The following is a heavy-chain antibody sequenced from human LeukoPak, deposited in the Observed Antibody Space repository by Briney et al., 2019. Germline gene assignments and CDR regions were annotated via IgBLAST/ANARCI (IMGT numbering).Heavy chain of an antibody. CDR1: GFSFSNHG. V-gene: IGHV3-33*01. CDR3: ARDSYQDYYGRFDP. CDR2: IWDDGNNK. J-gene: IGHJ5*02. Sequence: PGGSLRLSCAASGFSFSNHGMHWVRQAPGKRLEWVAVIWDDGNNKRYANSVNGRFTISRDNSENTLYLQMNGLTAEDTAMYYCARDSYQDYYGRFDPWGQGTLVVASS. D-gene: IGHD3-10*01.